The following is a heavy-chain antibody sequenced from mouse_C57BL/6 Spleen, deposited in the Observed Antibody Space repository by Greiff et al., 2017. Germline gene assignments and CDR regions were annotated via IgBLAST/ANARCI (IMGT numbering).Heavy chain of an antibody. J-gene: IGHJ2*01. CDR2: IWTGGGT. CDR3: ARNGHYYGGGYFDY. CDR1: GFSLTSYA. D-gene: IGHD1-1*02. V-gene: IGHV2-9-1*01. Sequence: VKLMESGPGLVAPSQSLSITCTASGFSLTSYAISWVRQPPGKGLEWLGVIWTGGGTNYNSAIKSRLSISKDNSKSQVFLKMNSLQTDDTAGYYCARNGHYYGGGYFDYWGQGTTLTVSS.